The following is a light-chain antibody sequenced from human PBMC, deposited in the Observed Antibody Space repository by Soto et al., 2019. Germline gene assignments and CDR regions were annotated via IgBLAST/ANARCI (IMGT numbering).Light chain of an antibody. J-gene: IGKJ5*01. CDR2: GAS. V-gene: IGKV3-20*01. CDR1: QNVSSY. Sequence: ENVFTQSPRTLFFSPGERAPLSLRASQNVSSYLTWYQQRPGQAPRLLIYGASKRATGITDRFSGSGSGTDFTLTISRLEPEDFALYYCQQYGTSPITFGQGTRLEIK. CDR3: QQYGTSPIT.